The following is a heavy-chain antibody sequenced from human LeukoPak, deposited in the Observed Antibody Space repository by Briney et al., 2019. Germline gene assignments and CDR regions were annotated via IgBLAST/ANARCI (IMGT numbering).Heavy chain of an antibody. CDR2: IHPNSGGT. CDR1: GGTFSSYA. Sequence: GASVKVSCKASGGTFSSYAISWVRQAPGQGREWVASIHPNSGGTNYAQKFQGRVTVTRDTSISTAYMELSRLRSDDTAVYYCARGRSIAAPGRLFDYWGQGILVTVSS. J-gene: IGHJ4*02. D-gene: IGHD6-13*01. V-gene: IGHV1-2*02. CDR3: ARGRSIAAPGRLFDY.